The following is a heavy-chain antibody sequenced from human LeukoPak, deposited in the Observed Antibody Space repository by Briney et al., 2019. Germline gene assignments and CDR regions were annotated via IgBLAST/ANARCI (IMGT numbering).Heavy chain of an antibody. V-gene: IGHV4-39*02. CDR1: GGSIRSTVHY. CDR2: SDYSGGT. CDR3: ARDFGDFRTDY. D-gene: IGHD4-17*01. J-gene: IGHJ4*02. Sequence: SETLSLTCTVSGGSIRSTVHYSACIRQSPGKGLEWIGSSDYSGGTTYNPSLKSRVTVSVDTSKNQFSLKLTSVTAADTAVYYCARDFGDFRTDYWGQGTLVTVSS.